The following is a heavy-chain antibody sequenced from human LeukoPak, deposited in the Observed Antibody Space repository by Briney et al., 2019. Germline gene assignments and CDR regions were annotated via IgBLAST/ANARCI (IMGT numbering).Heavy chain of an antibody. D-gene: IGHD6-13*01. J-gene: IGHJ2*01. Sequence: SETLSLTCAVSGGSISSSNWWNWVRQPPGKGLEWIGQIYHSGSTNYNPSLKSRVIMSVDTSKNQFSLKLSSVTAADTAVYYCARLSSSWYQDWYFDPWGRGTLVTVSS. V-gene: IGHV4-4*02. CDR1: GGSISSSNW. CDR2: IYHSGST. CDR3: ARLSSSWYQDWYFDP.